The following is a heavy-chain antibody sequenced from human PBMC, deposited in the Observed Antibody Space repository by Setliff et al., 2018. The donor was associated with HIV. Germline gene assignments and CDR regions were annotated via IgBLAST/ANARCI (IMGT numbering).Heavy chain of an antibody. D-gene: IGHD2-21*01. Sequence: ETLSLTCGVSGDSISRGYYWGSIRQPPGGGLEWIGNIYHSGSTCYNPSLKSRVTISVDTSKNQFSLKLSSVTAADTAVYYCARWYGHIVVVIASDAFDVWGQGTMVTVSS. CDR1: GDSISRGYY. CDR2: IYHSGST. CDR3: ARWYGHIVVVIASDAFDV. J-gene: IGHJ3*01. V-gene: IGHV4-38-2*01.